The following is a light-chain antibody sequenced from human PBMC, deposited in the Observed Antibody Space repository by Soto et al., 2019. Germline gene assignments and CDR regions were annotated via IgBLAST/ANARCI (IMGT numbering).Light chain of an antibody. Sequence: EIVLTQSPGTLSLSPGERATLSCRASQSVSSSYLAWYQQKPGQAPRLFMFGASSRATGIPDRFSGSGSGTDFTLTISRLEPEDFAVYYCQQYASAPLAFGGGTRVDVK. CDR3: QQYASAPLA. CDR2: GAS. CDR1: QSVSSSY. V-gene: IGKV3-20*01. J-gene: IGKJ4*01.